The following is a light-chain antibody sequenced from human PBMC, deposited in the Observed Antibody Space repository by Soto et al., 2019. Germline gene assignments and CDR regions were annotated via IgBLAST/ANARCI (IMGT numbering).Light chain of an antibody. Sequence: QSALTQPPFVSGSPGQSITISCTGTSGDIGGYNYVSWYQQHPGKAPKLLISEVTNRPSGVSNRFSGSKSGNTASLTISGLQAEDEADYYCSSYTTNITPVVFGGGTKLTVL. J-gene: IGLJ2*01. V-gene: IGLV2-14*01. CDR3: SSYTTNITPVV. CDR1: SGDIGGYNY. CDR2: EVT.